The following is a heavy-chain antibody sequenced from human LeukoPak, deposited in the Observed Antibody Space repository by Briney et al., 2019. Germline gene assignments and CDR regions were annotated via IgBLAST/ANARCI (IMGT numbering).Heavy chain of an antibody. J-gene: IGHJ6*02. Sequence: GGSLRLSCAASGFTFSSYNMHWVRQAPGKGLEWVSSISSSSSYIYYADSVRGRFTISRDNAKNSLYLQMNSLRAEDTAVYYCAREQAAYSSGWSHYYYYYGMDVWGQGTTVTVSS. CDR2: ISSSSSYI. CDR1: GFTFSSYN. D-gene: IGHD6-19*01. CDR3: AREQAAYSSGWSHYYYYYGMDV. V-gene: IGHV3-21*01.